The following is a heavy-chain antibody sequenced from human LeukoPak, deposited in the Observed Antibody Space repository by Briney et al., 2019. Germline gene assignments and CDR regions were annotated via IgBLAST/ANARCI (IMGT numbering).Heavy chain of an antibody. V-gene: IGHV4-39*01. CDR3: ARPYYDSTGAFDI. J-gene: IGHJ3*02. CDR2: IYYSGST. D-gene: IGHD3-22*01. CDR1: GDSISTSNSY. Sequence: SETLSLTCTVSGDSISTSNSYWGWIRQPPGKGLEWIGSIYYSGSTYYNPSLKSRVTISVDTSKNQFSLKLSSVTAADTAVYYCARPYYDSTGAFDIWGQGTMVTVSS.